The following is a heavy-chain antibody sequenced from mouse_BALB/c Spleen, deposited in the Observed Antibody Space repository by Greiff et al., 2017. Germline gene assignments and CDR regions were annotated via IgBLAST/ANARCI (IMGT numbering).Heavy chain of an antibody. Sequence: VQLKQSGAELVKPGASVKLSCTASGFNIKDTYMHWVKQRPEQGLEWIGRIDPANGNTKYDPKFQGKATITADTSSNTAYLQLSSLTSEDTAVYYCARLGLGRDAMDYWGQGTSVTVSS. V-gene: IGHV14-3*02. CDR2: IDPANGNT. J-gene: IGHJ4*01. CDR3: ARLGLGRDAMDY. CDR1: GFNIKDTY. D-gene: IGHD3-3*01.